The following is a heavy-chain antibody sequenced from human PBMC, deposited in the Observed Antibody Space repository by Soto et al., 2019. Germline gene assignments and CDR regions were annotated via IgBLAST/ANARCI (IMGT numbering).Heavy chain of an antibody. D-gene: IGHD3-22*01. Sequence: AEALSLTWAASGGTFSGYYLSWILQPPGKGLEWIGEINHSGGTNYNPSLKSRVTISVDKYKSQFSLNLPYVTAADTAMYYCARVERYYDSGGYNNWFDPWGAGTLVTVSS. V-gene: IGHV4-34*01. J-gene: IGHJ5*01. CDR1: GGTFSGYY. CDR3: ARVERYYDSGGYNNWFDP. CDR2: INHSGGT.